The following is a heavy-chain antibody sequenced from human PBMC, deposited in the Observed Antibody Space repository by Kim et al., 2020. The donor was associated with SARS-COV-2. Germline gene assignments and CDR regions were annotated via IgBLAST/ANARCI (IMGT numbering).Heavy chain of an antibody. CDR1: GYSFTSYW. CDR2: IYPGDSDT. CDR3: AIHGTGSYYTDAFDI. J-gene: IGHJ3*02. D-gene: IGHD3-10*01. V-gene: IGHV5-51*01. Sequence: GESLKISCKGSGYSFTSYWIGWVRQMPGKGLEWMGIIYPGDSDTRYSPSFQGQVTISADKSISTAYLQWSSLKASDTAMYYCAIHGTGSYYTDAFDIWGQRTMVNVSS.